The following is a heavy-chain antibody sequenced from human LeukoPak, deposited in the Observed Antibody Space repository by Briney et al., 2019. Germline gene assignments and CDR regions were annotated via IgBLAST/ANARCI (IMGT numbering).Heavy chain of an antibody. V-gene: IGHV4-38-2*02. D-gene: IGHD5-12*01. CDR2: IYHSGST. Sequence: SETLSLTCTVSGYSISSGYYWGWIRQPPRKGLEWIGSIYHSGSTYYNPSLKSRVTISVDTSKNQFSLKLSSVTAADTAVYYCTKWLRPYYFDYWGQGTLVTVSS. J-gene: IGHJ4*02. CDR3: TKWLRPYYFDY. CDR1: GYSISSGYY.